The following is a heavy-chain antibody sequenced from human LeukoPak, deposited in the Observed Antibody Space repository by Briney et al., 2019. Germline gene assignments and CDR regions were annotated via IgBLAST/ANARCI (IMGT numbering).Heavy chain of an antibody. V-gene: IGHV4-59*01. CDR3: ARTGQQLVFAS. Sequence: PSETLSLTCTVSGGSISSYYWHWIRQPPGKGLEWIGCIYDSGTTNYNPSLKSRVTISGDTSKNQFSLKLSSVTAADTAVYLCARTGQQLVFASWGQGTLVTISS. J-gene: IGHJ5*01. D-gene: IGHD6-13*01. CDR1: GGSISSYY. CDR2: IYDSGTT.